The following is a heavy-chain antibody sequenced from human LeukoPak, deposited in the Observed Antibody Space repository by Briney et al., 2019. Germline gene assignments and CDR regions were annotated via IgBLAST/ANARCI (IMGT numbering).Heavy chain of an antibody. CDR3: TRSDWFDP. V-gene: IGHV3-74*01. CDR1: GFTFRTYW. CDR2: ISSDGSST. J-gene: IGHJ5*02. Sequence: GGSLRLSCAASGFTFRTYWMHWVRQVPGKGLVWVSRISSDGSSTSYADSVKGRFTISRDNAKNTLYLQMNSLRAEDTAVYYCTRSDWFDPWGQGTLVTVSS.